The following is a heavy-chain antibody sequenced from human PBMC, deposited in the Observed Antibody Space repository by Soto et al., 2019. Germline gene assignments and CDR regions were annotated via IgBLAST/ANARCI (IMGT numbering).Heavy chain of an antibody. V-gene: IGHV3-15*07. CDR1: GIIFRNAW. J-gene: IGHJ5*01. D-gene: IGHD3-22*01. Sequence: EVHLVEAGGGLVKPGGSLRLSCAVSGIIFRNAWMNCVRQAPGKGLEWVGRSKSKNDGGTIDYAAPVKGRFTISRDDSENTLFMQMNALKIDDTAVYYCTTSPGTIVDTGWLDFWGPGILVTVSS. CDR2: SKSKNDGGTI. CDR3: TTSPGTIVDTGWLDF.